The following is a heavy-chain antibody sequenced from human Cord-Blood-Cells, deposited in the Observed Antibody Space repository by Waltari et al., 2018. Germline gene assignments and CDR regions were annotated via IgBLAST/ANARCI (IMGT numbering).Heavy chain of an antibody. CDR2: INPNSGGT. J-gene: IGHJ5*02. CDR1: GYTFTGYY. V-gene: IGHV1-2*02. Sequence: QVQLVQSGAEVKKPGASVKVSCKASGYTFTGYYMHWVRQAPGQGLEWMGWINPNSGGTNYAQKFQGRVTMTRDTSISTAYMELSRLRSDDTAVYYCARGPHLGYCSSTSCYWFDPWGQGTLVTVSS. D-gene: IGHD2-2*01. CDR3: ARGPHLGYCSSTSCYWFDP.